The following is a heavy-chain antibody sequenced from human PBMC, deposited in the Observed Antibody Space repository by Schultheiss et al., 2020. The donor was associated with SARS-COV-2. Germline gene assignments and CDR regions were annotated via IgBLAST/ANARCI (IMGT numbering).Heavy chain of an antibody. CDR2: ISSSSSYI. CDR3: ARDISRYGSSSAVDY. CDR1: GFTFSSYS. D-gene: IGHD6-6*01. J-gene: IGHJ4*02. Sequence: GSLRLSCAASGFTFSSYSMNWVRQAPGKGLEWVSSISSSSSYIYYADSVKGRFTISRDNAKNSLYLQMNSLRAEDTAVYYCARDISRYGSSSAVDYWGQGTLVTVSS. V-gene: IGHV3-21*01.